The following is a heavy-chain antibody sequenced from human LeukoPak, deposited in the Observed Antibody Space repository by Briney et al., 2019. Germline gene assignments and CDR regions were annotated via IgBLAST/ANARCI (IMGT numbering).Heavy chain of an antibody. CDR3: ARIGYSSSSTDY. Sequence: PGGSLRLSCAASGFTFSNYWMSWVRQAPGRGLEWVANINQDESVKYYVDSLKGRFTVSRDNAKNSLYLQVNSLRAEDTAMYYCARIGYSSSSTDYWGQGTLVTVSS. J-gene: IGHJ4*02. CDR2: INQDESVK. V-gene: IGHV3-7*01. CDR1: GFTFSNYW. D-gene: IGHD6-13*01.